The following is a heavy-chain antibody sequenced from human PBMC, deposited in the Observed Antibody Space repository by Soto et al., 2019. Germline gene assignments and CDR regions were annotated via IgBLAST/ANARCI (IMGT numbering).Heavy chain of an antibody. CDR3: TTDAPQYCGIDF. CDR2: IKSKTHGETV. D-gene: IGHD2-15*01. CDR1: GLNFNNAW. Sequence: EVRLVESGGGLVKPGGSLRLSCVASGLNFNNAWMSWVRQAPGKGLEWVGLIKSKTHGETVDYAGPVRGRITISRDDSENPIYLQMTGLESEETAVCYCTTDAPQYCGIDFWGPGTPVTVSS. J-gene: IGHJ4*02. V-gene: IGHV3-15*01.